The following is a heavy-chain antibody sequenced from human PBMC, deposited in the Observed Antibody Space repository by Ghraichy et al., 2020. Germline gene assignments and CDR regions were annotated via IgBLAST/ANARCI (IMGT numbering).Heavy chain of an antibody. Sequence: GGSLRLSCAASGFTFSSYAMSWVRQAPGKGLEWVSAISGSGDSTYSADSVKGRFTISRDNSKNTLYLQMNSLRAEDTTVYYCAKDSQPRADYVGWFDPWGQGTLVTVSS. CDR1: GFTFSSYA. CDR3: AKDSQPRADYVGWFDP. D-gene: IGHD4-17*01. J-gene: IGHJ5*02. V-gene: IGHV3-23*01. CDR2: ISGSGDST.